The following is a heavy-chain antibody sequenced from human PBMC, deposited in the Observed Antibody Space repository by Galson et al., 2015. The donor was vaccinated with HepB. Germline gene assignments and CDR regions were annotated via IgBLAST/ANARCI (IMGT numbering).Heavy chain of an antibody. CDR3: ARGMSRDLGHCGGASWLGCWYFYYMDV. J-gene: IGHJ6*03. CDR1: GGSFSDYH. V-gene: IGHV4-34*01. Sequence: ETLSLTCDMFGGSFSDYHWTWTRQTPGKGLEWVGEINHSGSTNFNPSLKSRATISVDTSKNQFSLKLTSVTAADMAVYYCARGMSRDLGHCGGASWLGCWYFYYMDVWGIGTTVTVSS. D-gene: IGHD2-21*01. CDR2: INHSGST.